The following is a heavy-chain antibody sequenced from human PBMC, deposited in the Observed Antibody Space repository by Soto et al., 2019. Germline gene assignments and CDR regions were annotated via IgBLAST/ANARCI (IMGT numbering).Heavy chain of an antibody. J-gene: IGHJ4*02. V-gene: IGHV3-30-3*01. Sequence: QVQLVESGGGVVQPGRSLRLSCAASGFTFSSYAMHWVRQAPGKGLEWVAVISYDGSNKYYADAVKGRFTISRDNSKNTLYLQMNSRRAEDTAVYYCARGPKVGATRGYYFDYWGQGTLVTVSS. CDR3: ARGPKVGATRGYYFDY. CDR1: GFTFSSYA. D-gene: IGHD1-26*01. CDR2: ISYDGSNK.